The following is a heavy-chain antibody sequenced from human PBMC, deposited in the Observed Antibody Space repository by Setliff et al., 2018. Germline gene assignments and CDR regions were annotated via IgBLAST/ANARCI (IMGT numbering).Heavy chain of an antibody. D-gene: IGHD3-16*01. CDR1: GGSISSGSYY. Sequence: PSETLSLTCTVSGGSISSGSYYWSWIRQPAGKGLEWIGHIYTSGSTNYNPSLKSRVTISVDTSKNQFSLKLSSVTAADTAVYYCARDLRNRGGHYFDYWGQGTLVTVS. CDR3: ARDLRNRGGHYFDY. J-gene: IGHJ4*02. CDR2: IYTSGST. V-gene: IGHV4-61*09.